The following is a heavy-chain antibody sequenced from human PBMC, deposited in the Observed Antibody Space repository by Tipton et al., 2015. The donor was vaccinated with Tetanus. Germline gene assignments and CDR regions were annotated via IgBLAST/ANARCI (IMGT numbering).Heavy chain of an antibody. CDR2: MNPKGGTI. Sequence: QLVQSGAEVKEPGASVTVSCKASGYTFNNHDIFWVRQATGQGLEWLGWMNPKGGTIGSAQKFQGRFTMTRDTSINTAYMELTSLTSEDTAVYYCARGVEFAHSGMDVWGQGTTVTVSS. V-gene: IGHV1-8*01. CDR1: GYTFNNHD. J-gene: IGHJ6*02. CDR3: ARGVEFAHSGMDV.